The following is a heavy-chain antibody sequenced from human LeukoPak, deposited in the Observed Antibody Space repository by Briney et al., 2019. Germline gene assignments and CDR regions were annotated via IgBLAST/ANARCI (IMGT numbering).Heavy chain of an antibody. Sequence: TGGSLRLSRAASGFTFSSYSMNWVRQAPGKGLEWVSSISSSSSYIYYADSVKGRFTISRDNAKNSLYLQMNSLRAEDTAVYYCARARSGYDFDYWGQGTLVTVSS. CDR1: GFTFSSYS. V-gene: IGHV3-21*01. CDR3: ARARSGYDFDY. D-gene: IGHD5-12*01. J-gene: IGHJ4*02. CDR2: ISSSSSYI.